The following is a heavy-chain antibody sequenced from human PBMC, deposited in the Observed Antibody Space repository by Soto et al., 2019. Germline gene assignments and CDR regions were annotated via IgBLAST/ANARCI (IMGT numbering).Heavy chain of an antibody. CDR3: AKGVKLSSGWSKSYYFDY. J-gene: IGHJ4*02. CDR2: ISGSGGST. V-gene: IGHV3-23*01. CDR1: GFTFSSYA. D-gene: IGHD6-19*01. Sequence: PGGSLRLSCAASGFTFSSYAMSWVRQAPGKGLEWVSAISGSGGSTYYADSVKGRFTISRDNSKNTLYLQMNSLRAEDTAVYYCAKGVKLSSGWSKSYYFDYWGQGTLVTVSS.